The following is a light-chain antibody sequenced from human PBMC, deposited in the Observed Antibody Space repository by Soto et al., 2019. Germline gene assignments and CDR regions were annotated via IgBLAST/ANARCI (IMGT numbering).Light chain of an antibody. V-gene: IGKV3-20*01. Sequence: EILLTQYPGNLSLSPGQRATLLWRASHSVSSSYLAWYQQKPGRTTKLLIHGASSRATGIPERFSGSGSGPHFTLMISRLEPEEVTVYYWQQYGSSHATFFHGTKVQLK. CDR2: GAS. CDR1: HSVSSSY. J-gene: IGKJ1*01. CDR3: QQYGSSHAT.